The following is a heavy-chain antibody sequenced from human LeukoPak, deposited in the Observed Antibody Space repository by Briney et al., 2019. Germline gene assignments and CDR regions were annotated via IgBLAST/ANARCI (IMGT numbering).Heavy chain of an antibody. D-gene: IGHD2-15*01. CDR2: IYSGGTT. V-gene: IGHV3-66*01. J-gene: IGHJ6*02. CDR3: ARLRSSGGDDV. Sequence: GGSLRLSCAASGFSVTNNYMFWIRQAPGKGLEWVSVIYSGGTTYSADSVKDRFTISRDNSNNTLYLQMDSLRVDDTAVFYCARLRSSGGDDVWGQGTTVTVSS. CDR1: GFSVTNNY.